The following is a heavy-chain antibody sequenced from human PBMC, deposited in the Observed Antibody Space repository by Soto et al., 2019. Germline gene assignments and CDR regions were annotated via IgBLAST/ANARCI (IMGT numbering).Heavy chain of an antibody. Sequence: QVQLQESGPGLVKPSETLSITCTVSGGSISSYYWSWIRQPPGKRLEWIGYIYYSGSTNYNPSLKSRVTISVDTSKNQFSLKLSSVTAAYTAVYYCARCSSTSCYAFDFWGQRTLVTVSS. CDR1: GGSISSYY. CDR2: IYYSGST. D-gene: IGHD2-2*01. CDR3: ARCSSTSCYAFDF. V-gene: IGHV4-59*01. J-gene: IGHJ3*01.